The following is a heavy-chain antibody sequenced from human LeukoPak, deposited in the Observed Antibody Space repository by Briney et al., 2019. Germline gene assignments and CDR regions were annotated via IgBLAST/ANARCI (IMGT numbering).Heavy chain of an antibody. J-gene: IGHJ6*03. CDR1: GGSLSSYSYY. Sequence: SETLSLTCTVSGGSLSSYSYYWGWIRQPPGKGLEWIGSIYYSGSSYYNPSLKSRVTISVDTSKNQFSLMLTSVTAADTAVYYCARIPSYYYYYMDVWGKGTTVTVSS. CDR2: IYYSGSS. D-gene: IGHD2-21*01. V-gene: IGHV4-39*01. CDR3: ARIPSYYYYYMDV.